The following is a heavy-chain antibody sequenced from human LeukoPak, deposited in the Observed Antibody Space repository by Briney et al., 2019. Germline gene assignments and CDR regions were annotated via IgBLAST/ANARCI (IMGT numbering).Heavy chain of an antibody. CDR2: IKKDGIEK. Sequence: GGSLRLSCVVSGFTLSSDWMSWVRQAPGKGLEWVANIKKDGIEKYYVESVKGRFTISRNNAKNSLYLQMNSLRAEDTAVYYCARGRYSSRSGGYYFDIWGQGTLVTVSS. CDR1: GFTLSSDW. J-gene: IGHJ4*02. D-gene: IGHD2-2*01. V-gene: IGHV3-7*01. CDR3: ARGRYSSRSGGYYFDI.